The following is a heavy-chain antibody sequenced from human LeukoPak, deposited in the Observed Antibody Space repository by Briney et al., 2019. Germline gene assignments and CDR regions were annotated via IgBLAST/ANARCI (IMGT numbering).Heavy chain of an antibody. CDR2: IGGSGSTI. CDR1: GFTFSSYE. V-gene: IGHV3-48*03. CDR3: ARGYNTRWYSARMDV. Sequence: PGGSLRLSCAASGFTFSSYEMNWVRQAPGKGLEWISYIGGSGSTIYYADPVKVRFTISRDNAKNTVDLQMKSLRAEDTAVYYCARGYNTRWYSARMDVWGKGTTVTVSS. J-gene: IGHJ6*04. D-gene: IGHD6-13*01.